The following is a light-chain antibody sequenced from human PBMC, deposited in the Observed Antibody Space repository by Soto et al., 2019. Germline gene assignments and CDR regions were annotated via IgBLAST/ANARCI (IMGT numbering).Light chain of an antibody. J-gene: IGKJ1*01. Sequence: DIHMTQSPSSLSASVGDIVTITCRASQSISTYLNWYQQEPGKAPELLIYAASSLQSGVPSRFSGSGSGTDFTLTISSLQREDFAPYYCQQSYSAPTWTFGQGTKVEIK. CDR2: AAS. CDR1: QSISTY. CDR3: QQSYSAPTWT. V-gene: IGKV1-39*01.